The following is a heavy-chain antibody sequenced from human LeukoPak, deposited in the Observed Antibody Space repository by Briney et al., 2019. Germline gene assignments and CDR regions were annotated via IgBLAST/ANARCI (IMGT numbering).Heavy chain of an antibody. CDR2: IKSEIDGGTI. CDR1: GFTFSDAW. Sequence: PGGSLRLSCAASGFTFSDAWMSWVRQAPGKGLEWVGRIKSEIDGGTIDYAAPVKGRFTISRDDSKSTLYLQMNSLKTEDTAVFYCTVHNFKTTAISYFNCWGQGTLVTVSS. D-gene: IGHD4-17*01. J-gene: IGHJ4*02. CDR3: TVHNFKTTAISYFNC. V-gene: IGHV3-15*01.